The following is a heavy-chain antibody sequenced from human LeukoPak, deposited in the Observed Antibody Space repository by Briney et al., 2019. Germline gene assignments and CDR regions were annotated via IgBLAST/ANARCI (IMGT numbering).Heavy chain of an antibody. D-gene: IGHD3-22*01. CDR2: INPSGGST. V-gene: IGHV1-46*01. CDR3: ASLKNSYDSSGYLVTDAFDI. CDR1: GYTFTSYY. Sequence: VASVKVSCKASGYTFTSYYMHWVRQAPGQGLEWMGIINPSGGSTSYAQKFQGRVTMTRDMSTSTVYMELSSLRSEDTAVYYCASLKNSYDSSGYLVTDAFDIWGQGTMVTVSS. J-gene: IGHJ3*02.